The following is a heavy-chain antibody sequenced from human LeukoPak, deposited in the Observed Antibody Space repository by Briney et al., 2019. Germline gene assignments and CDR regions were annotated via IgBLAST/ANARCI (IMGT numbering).Heavy chain of an antibody. D-gene: IGHD3-10*01. V-gene: IGHV1-8*01. J-gene: IGHJ4*02. CDR1: GYTFTSYD. Sequence: ASVKVSCKASGYTFTSYDINWVRQATGQGLEWMGWMNPNSGNTGYAQKFQGRVTMTRNTSISTAYMELSSLRSEDTAVYYCARGGYYYGSGSXNFDYWGQGTLVTVSS. CDR2: MNPNSGNT. CDR3: ARGGYYYGSGSXNFDY.